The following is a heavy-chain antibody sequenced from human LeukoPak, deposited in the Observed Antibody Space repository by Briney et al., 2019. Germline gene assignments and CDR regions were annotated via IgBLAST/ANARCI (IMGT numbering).Heavy chain of an antibody. J-gene: IGHJ2*01. D-gene: IGHD3-22*01. V-gene: IGHV4-61*05. CDR3: AALNVVITSWYFDL. Sequence: SETLSLTCTVSGGSISSSTYYWGWIRQPPGKGLEWIGYIYYSGSTNYNPSLKSRVTISVDTSKNQFSLKLSSVTAADTAVYYCAALNVVITSWYFDLWGRGTLVTVSS. CDR2: IYYSGST. CDR1: GGSISSSTYY.